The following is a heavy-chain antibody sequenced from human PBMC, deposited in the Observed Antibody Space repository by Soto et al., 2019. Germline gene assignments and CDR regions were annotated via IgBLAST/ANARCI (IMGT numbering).Heavy chain of an antibody. V-gene: IGHV1-69*02. CDR1: GGTFSSYT. CDR3: ARVIGTDNWFDP. D-gene: IGHD3-16*02. Sequence: QVQLVQSGAEVKKPGSSVKVSCKASGGTFSSYTISWVRQAPGQGLEWMGRIIPILGIANYAQKFQGRVTITADKSTSTAYMELSSLRSEDTAVYYCARVIGTDNWFDPWGQGTLVTVSS. CDR2: IIPILGIA. J-gene: IGHJ5*02.